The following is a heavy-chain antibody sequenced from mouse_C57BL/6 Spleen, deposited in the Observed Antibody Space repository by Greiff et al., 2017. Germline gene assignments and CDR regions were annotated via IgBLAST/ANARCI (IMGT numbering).Heavy chain of an antibody. Sequence: EESGPGLVKPSQSLSLTRSVTGYSITSGYYWNWIRQFPGNKLEWMGYISYDGSNNYNPSLKNRISITRDTSKNQFFLKLNSVTTEDTATYYCASPTVVASYWYFDVGGTGTTVTVSS. V-gene: IGHV3-6*01. CDR3: ASPTVVASYWYFDV. D-gene: IGHD1-1*01. CDR1: GYSITSGYY. CDR2: ISYDGSN. J-gene: IGHJ1*03.